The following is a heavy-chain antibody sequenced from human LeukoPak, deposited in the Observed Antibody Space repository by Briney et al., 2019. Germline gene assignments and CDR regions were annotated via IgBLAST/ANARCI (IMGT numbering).Heavy chain of an antibody. CDR1: GGTFSSYA. D-gene: IGHD2-2*01. CDR3: ARDRTQLPSHWYFDL. CDR2: IIPIFGTA. J-gene: IGHJ2*01. V-gene: IGHV1-69*13. Sequence: GASVKVSCKASGGTFSSYAISWVRQAPGQGLEWMGGIIPIFGTANYAQKFQGGVTITADESTSTAYMELSSLRSEDTAVYYCARDRTQLPSHWYFDLWGRGTLVTVSS.